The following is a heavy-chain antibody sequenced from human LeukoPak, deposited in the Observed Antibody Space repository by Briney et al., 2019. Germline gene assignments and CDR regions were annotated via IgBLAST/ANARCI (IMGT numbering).Heavy chain of an antibody. D-gene: IGHD4-17*01. CDR1: GYTFTGYY. CDR3: ARAQFRVSTVTTTSIDY. V-gene: IGHV1-2*02. J-gene: IGHJ4*02. Sequence: GASVKVSCKASGYTFTGYYMHWVRQAPGQGLEWMGWINPNSGGTNYAQKFQGRVTMTRDTSISTAYMELSRLRSDDTAVYYCARAQFRVSTVTTTSIDYWGQGTLVTVSS. CDR2: INPNSGGT.